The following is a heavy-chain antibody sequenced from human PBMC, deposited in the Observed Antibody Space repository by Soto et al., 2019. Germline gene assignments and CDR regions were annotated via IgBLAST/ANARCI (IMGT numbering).Heavy chain of an antibody. J-gene: IGHJ4*02. Sequence: GASVKVSCKASGGTFSSYTISWVRQAPGQGLEWMGRIIPILGIANYAQKFQGRVTITADKSTSTAYMELSSLRSEDTAVYYCAREDSRSLYSIGLWGQGTLVTVSS. CDR1: GGTFSSYT. D-gene: IGHD6-13*01. V-gene: IGHV1-69*04. CDR3: AREDSRSLYSIGL. CDR2: IIPILGIA.